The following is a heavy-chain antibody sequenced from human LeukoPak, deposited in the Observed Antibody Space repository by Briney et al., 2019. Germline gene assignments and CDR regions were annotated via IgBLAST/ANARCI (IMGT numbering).Heavy chain of an antibody. CDR3: ARRHSYGYFDY. CDR2: ISSSSSYI. D-gene: IGHD5-18*01. V-gene: IGHV3-21*01. J-gene: IGHJ4*02. CDR1: GFTFSSYS. Sequence: GGSLRLSCAASGFTFSSYSMNWVRQAPGKGLEWVSSISSSSSYIYYADSMKGRFTISRDNAKNSLYLQMNSLRAEDTAVYHCARRHSYGYFDYWGQGTLVTVSS.